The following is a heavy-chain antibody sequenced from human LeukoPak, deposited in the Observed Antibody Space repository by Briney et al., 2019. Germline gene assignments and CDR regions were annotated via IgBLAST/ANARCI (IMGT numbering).Heavy chain of an antibody. Sequence: GGSLRLSCAASGFTFSSNAMSWVRQAPGKGLEWVSAISGSGGSTYYADSVKGRFTISRDNSKNTLYLQMNSLRAEDTAVYYCAKGDIVVVPAAMTFDYWGQGTLVTVSS. V-gene: IGHV3-23*01. J-gene: IGHJ4*02. CDR2: ISGSGGST. D-gene: IGHD2-2*01. CDR3: AKGDIVVVPAAMTFDY. CDR1: GFTFSSNA.